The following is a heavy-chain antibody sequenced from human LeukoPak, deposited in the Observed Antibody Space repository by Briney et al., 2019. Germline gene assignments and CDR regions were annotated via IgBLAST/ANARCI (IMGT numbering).Heavy chain of an antibody. Sequence: TSVKVSCKASGFTFTSSAMQWVRQARGQRLEWIGWIVVGSGNTNYAQKFQERVTITRDMSTSTAYMELSSLRPEDTAVYYCAAESGSYSGYWYFDLWGRGTLVTVSS. CDR2: IVVGSGNT. CDR3: AAESGSYSGYWYFDL. J-gene: IGHJ2*01. V-gene: IGHV1-58*02. CDR1: GFTFTSSA. D-gene: IGHD1-26*01.